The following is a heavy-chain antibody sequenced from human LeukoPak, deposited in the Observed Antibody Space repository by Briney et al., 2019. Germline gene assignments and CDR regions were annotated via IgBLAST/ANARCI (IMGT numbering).Heavy chain of an antibody. V-gene: IGHV4-38-2*02. J-gene: IGHJ5*02. CDR2: MYHSGDT. CDR1: GYSVSSGYY. CDR3: ARSKAHLSTSWYGTWFDP. D-gene: IGHD2-2*01. Sequence: SETLSLTCTVSGYSVSSGYYWGWIRQPPGKGLEWIGSMYHSGDTYNNPSLKSRVTISVDTSKNQLSLKLSSVTAADTAVYYCARSKAHLSTSWYGTWFDPWGQGTLVTVSS.